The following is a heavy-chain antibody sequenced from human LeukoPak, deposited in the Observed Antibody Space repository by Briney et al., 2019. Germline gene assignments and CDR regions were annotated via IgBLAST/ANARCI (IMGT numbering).Heavy chain of an antibody. CDR2: VSAILGIA. Sequence: PGASETVSCMASGGTFSSYSISWLRQAPGPGLEWMGRVSAILGIANYAQKSQRRETITEIKSTSPEYMELGSLRSETSALCCCSRGVAGYNYLFYSGTDVGGQGTTVTVSS. CDR3: SRGVAGYNYLFYSGTDV. D-gene: IGHD5-24*01. CDR1: GGTFSSYS. V-gene: IGHV1-69*04. J-gene: IGHJ6*02.